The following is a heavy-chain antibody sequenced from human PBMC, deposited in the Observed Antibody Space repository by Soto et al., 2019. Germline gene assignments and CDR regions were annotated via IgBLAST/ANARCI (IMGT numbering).Heavy chain of an antibody. V-gene: IGHV2-26*01. CDR2: IVSNDEK. CDR1: GFSLRNARMG. CDR3: ARMLAVNYYYYYLDV. D-gene: IGHD3-22*01. Sequence: QVTLKESGPVVVKPTETLTLTCTVSGFSLRNARMGVSWIRQPVGKAPEWLAHIVSNDEKSYNKSLQTRLTISKDTSKSQVVLTMTYMDPVDTATYFCARMLAVNYYYYYLDVWGEGTTVTVSS. J-gene: IGHJ6*03.